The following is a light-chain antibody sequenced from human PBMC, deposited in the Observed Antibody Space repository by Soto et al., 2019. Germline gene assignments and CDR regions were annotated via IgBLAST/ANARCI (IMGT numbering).Light chain of an antibody. CDR1: QSLGYY. V-gene: IGKV3-11*01. J-gene: IGKJ4*01. CDR3: QQRRDWPLT. Sequence: EIVLTQSPATLSLSPGERATLSCRASQSLGYYLAWFQQKRGQAPRLLIYDASNRASGIPARVSGSGSGTDFTLTISSLDPEDFAVYYCQQRRDWPLTFGGGIKVEIK. CDR2: DAS.